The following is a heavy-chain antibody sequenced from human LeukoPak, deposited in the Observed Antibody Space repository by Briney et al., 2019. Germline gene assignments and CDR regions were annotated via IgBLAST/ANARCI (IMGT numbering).Heavy chain of an antibody. Sequence: GGSLRLSCAASGFTVSSNYMSWVRQAPGEGLEWVSVIYSGGSTYYADSVKGRFTISRDNSKNTLYLQMNSLRAEDTAVYYCASVVVVVAATPYYFDYWGQGTLVTVSS. V-gene: IGHV3-66*01. CDR1: GFTVSSNY. CDR3: ASVVVVVAATPYYFDY. D-gene: IGHD2-15*01. J-gene: IGHJ4*02. CDR2: IYSGGST.